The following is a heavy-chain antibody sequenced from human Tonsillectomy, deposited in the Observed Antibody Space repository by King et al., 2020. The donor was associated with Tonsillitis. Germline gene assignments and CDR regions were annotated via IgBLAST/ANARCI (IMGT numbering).Heavy chain of an antibody. CDR2: ISSSSSTI. CDR1: GFTFSSYS. CDR3: ARGFLEWLYSMDV. J-gene: IGHJ6*02. D-gene: IGHD3-3*01. Sequence: VQLVESGGGLVQPGGSLRLPCAASGFTFSSYSMNWVRQAPGKGLEWVSYISSSSSTIYYADSVKGRFTISRDNAKNSLYLQMNSLRAEDTAVYYCARGFLEWLYSMDVWGQGTTVTVSS. V-gene: IGHV3-48*01.